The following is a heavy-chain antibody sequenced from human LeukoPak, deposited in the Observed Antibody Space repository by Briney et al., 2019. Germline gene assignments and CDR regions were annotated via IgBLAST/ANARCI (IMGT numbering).Heavy chain of an antibody. CDR1: GFTFSSYS. Sequence: PGGSLRLSCAASGFTFSSYSMNWVRQAPGKGLEWVSSISSSSSYIYYADSVKGRFTISRDNAKNSLYLQMNSLRAEDTAVYYCARQLVEAYYYYGMDVWGQGTTVTVSS. CDR3: ARQLVEAYYYYGMDV. J-gene: IGHJ6*02. V-gene: IGHV3-21*01. CDR2: ISSSSSYI. D-gene: IGHD6-13*01.